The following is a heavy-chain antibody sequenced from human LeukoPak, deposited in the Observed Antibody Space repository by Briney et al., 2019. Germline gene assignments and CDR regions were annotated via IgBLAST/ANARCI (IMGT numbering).Heavy chain of an antibody. CDR2: IYYSGST. D-gene: IGHD5/OR15-5a*01. J-gene: IGHJ4*02. V-gene: IGHV4-39*01. CDR1: GGSISSSRYY. CDR3: ARHVNDFRLY. Sequence: SETLSLTCTVSGGSISSSRYYWGWIRQPPGKGLERIGSIYYSGSTYYNPSLKSRVTISVDTSKNQFSLKLSSVTAADTAVYYCARHVNDFRLYWGQGTLVTVSS.